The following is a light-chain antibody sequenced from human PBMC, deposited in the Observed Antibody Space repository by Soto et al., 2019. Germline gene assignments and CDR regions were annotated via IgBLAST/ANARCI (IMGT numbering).Light chain of an antibody. J-gene: IGKJ4*01. V-gene: IGKV1-5*02. CDR2: DVS. CDR1: ESMSRS. Sequence: DFQMNHIPAAPPAPVGDTVTIIRRENESMSRSLARYQQSPGNTPKLLIYDVSKLRRGVPSRFSGGGSGIEFNLTIIRLQPEDFATYFCQLSFTTPLTFGGGTKVDTK. CDR3: QLSFTTPLT.